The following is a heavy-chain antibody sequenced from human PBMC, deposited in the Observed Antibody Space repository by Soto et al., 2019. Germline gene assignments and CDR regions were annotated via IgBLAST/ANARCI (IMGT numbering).Heavy chain of an antibody. J-gene: IGHJ4*02. CDR3: ARDLENYFDS. CDR1: GGSVSSGSYY. Sequence: SEXLSLTCTVSGGSVSSGSYYWSWIRQPPGKGLERIGYIYYRWTTNYNPSLKGRVTISVDTSKNPFSLKLSSVTSAATDVYYCARDLENYFDSWGQETMVTVSS. D-gene: IGHD1-1*01. CDR2: IYYRWTT. V-gene: IGHV4-61*01.